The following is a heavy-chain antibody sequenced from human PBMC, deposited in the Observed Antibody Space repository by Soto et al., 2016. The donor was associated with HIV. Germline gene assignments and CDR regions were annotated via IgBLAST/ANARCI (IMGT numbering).Heavy chain of an antibody. CDR1: GSTVSSNY. CDR3: ARGDYVWTQYYFDY. D-gene: IGHD3-16*01. Sequence: EVQLVESGEAWSSLGSLRLSCAASGSTVSSNYMSWVRQAPGKGLEWVSVIYSGGSTYYADSVRGRFTISRDNSKNTLYLQMNSLRAEDTAVYYCARGDYVWTQYYFDYWGQGTLVTVSS. J-gene: IGHJ4*02. CDR2: IYSGGST. V-gene: IGHV3-66*01.